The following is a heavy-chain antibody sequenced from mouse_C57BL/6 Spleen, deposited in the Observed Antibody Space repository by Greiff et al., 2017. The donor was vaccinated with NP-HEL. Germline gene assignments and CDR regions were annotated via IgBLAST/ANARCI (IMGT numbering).Heavy chain of an antibody. D-gene: IGHD1-2*01. CDR1: GYTFTSYW. J-gene: IGHJ4*01. V-gene: IGHV1-64*01. CDR3: ARPLITTVMDY. CDR2: IHPNSGST. Sequence: QVQLQQPGAELVKPGASVKLSCKASGYTFTSYWMHWVKQRPGQGLEWIGMIHPNSGSTNYNEKFKSKATLTVDKSSSTAYMQLSSLTSEDSAVYYCARPLITTVMDYWGQETSVTVSS.